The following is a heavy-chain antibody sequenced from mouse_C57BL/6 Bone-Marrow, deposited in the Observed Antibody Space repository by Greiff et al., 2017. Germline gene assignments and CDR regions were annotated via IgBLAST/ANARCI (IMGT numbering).Heavy chain of an antibody. Sequence: QVQLQQPGAELVMPGASVKLSCKASGYTFTSYWMHWVKQRPGQGLEWIGEIDPSDSYTNYNQKFKGKYTLTVDKSSSTAYMQLSSLTSEDSAVYYCARSAYYSNLYAMDYWGQGTSVTVSS. V-gene: IGHV1-69*01. CDR3: ARSAYYSNLYAMDY. J-gene: IGHJ4*01. CDR2: IDPSDSYT. CDR1: GYTFTSYW. D-gene: IGHD2-5*01.